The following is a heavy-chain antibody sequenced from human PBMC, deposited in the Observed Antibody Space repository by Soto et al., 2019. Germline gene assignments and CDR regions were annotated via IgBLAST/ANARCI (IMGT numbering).Heavy chain of an antibody. D-gene: IGHD5-18*01. CDR2: INPDGSEK. V-gene: IGHV3-7*05. J-gene: IGHJ6*02. CDR3: ARDGSTSWYSYDYHGMDV. Sequence: EVQLVESGGGLVQPGGSLRLSCAASGFTVRTYWLRWVRQVPGKGLEWVANINPDGSEKNYVDSVKGRFTISRDNARNSLYLQMSSLRAEDTALYYCARDGSTSWYSYDYHGMDVWGQGTTVPVSS. CDR1: GFTVRTYW.